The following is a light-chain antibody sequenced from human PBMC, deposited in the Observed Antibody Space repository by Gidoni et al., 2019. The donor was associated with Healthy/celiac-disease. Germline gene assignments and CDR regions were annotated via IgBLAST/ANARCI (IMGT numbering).Light chain of an antibody. Sequence: QTVVTQDPSSLMSPGGTVTLTCALSSGSVSTNYYSSWDQHTPGQAPRTLIYSTNTRSSGVPDRFSGSILGNKAALTITGAQADDESDYYCALYMGGGISIFGGGTKLTVL. CDR1: SGSVSTNYY. CDR2: STN. V-gene: IGLV8-61*01. CDR3: ALYMGGGISI. J-gene: IGLJ2*01.